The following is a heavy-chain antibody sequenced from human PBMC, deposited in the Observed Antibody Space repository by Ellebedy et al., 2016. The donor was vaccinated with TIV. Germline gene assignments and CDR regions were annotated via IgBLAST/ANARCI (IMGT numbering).Heavy chain of an antibody. CDR1: GGSMSNYY. CDR3: ARDAGQWLVRYFFDW. V-gene: IGHV4-59*01. J-gene: IGHJ4*02. CDR2: IYYTGST. Sequence: SETLSLTCIVSGGSMSNYYWSWIRQPPGKGLEWIGYIYYTGSTNYNPSLKSRVTISANTSKNQFSLKVFSVTAADTAVYYCARDAGQWLVRYFFDWWGQGTLVTVSS. D-gene: IGHD6-19*01.